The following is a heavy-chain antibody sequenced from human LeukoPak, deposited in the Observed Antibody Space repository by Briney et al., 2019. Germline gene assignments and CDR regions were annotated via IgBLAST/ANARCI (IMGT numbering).Heavy chain of an antibody. V-gene: IGHV3-64*01. CDR2: ISGNGDST. CDR3: ARVRSYYMASDY. D-gene: IGHD1-26*01. J-gene: IGHJ4*02. CDR1: GFTFSDYV. Sequence: GGSLRLSCAASGFTFSDYVMHWVCQAPGKGLEYVSAISGNGDSTYYANSVKDRFTISRDNSKNTLYLQMGSLRPEDMAVYYCARVRSYYMASDYWGQGTLVTVSS.